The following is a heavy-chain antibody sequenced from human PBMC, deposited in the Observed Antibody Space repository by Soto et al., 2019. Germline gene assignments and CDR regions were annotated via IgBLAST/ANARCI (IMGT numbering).Heavy chain of an antibody. D-gene: IGHD3-16*01. J-gene: IGHJ6*02. CDR1: GYIFTDHY. CDR2: INPISGDT. Sequence: ASVQASCMAAGYIFTDHYIHWVRQAPGQGLEWMGWINPISGDTDYAQKFQGRVMMTRDTSILTAYMDLSRLKSDDTAVYYCARLRRSPYGVDFWGQGTTVTVSS. CDR3: ARLRRSPYGVDF. V-gene: IGHV1-2*02.